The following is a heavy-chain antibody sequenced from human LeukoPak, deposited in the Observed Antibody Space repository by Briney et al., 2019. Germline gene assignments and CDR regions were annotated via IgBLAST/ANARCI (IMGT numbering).Heavy chain of an antibody. D-gene: IGHD3-22*01. CDR1: GLTFSSYS. J-gene: IGHJ4*02. CDR3: AREGTYYYDSSGYYPCDH. Sequence: GGSLRLSCAASGLTFSSYSMNWVRQAPGKGLEWVSSISSSSSYIYYADSVKGRFTISRDNAKNSLYLQMNSLRAEDTAVYYCAREGTYYYDSSGYYPCDHWGQGTLVSVPS. V-gene: IGHV3-21*01. CDR2: ISSSSSYI.